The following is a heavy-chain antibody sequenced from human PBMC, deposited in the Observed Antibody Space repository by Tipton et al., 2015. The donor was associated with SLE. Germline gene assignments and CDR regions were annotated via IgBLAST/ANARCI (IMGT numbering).Heavy chain of an antibody. CDR1: GYSVNTNW. Sequence: QLVQSGAEVKKPGESLKISCKGSGYSVNTNWIGWVRQIPGKGLEWMGLVYPGDSRTRYSPSFQGQVTISADKSTSTAYLQWSSLKASDTAIYYCAMIISDGNWFDPWGQGTQVTVSS. V-gene: IGHV5-51*03. D-gene: IGHD2/OR15-2a*01. J-gene: IGHJ5*02. CDR3: AMIISDGNWFDP. CDR2: VYPGDSRT.